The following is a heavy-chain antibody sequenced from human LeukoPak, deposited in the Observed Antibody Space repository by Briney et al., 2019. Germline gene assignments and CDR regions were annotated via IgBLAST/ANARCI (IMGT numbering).Heavy chain of an antibody. J-gene: IGHJ3*02. D-gene: IGHD1-26*01. CDR3: TTDYPLVGALEAFDI. CDR2: IKSKTDGGTT. V-gene: IGHV3-15*01. Sequence: AGGSLRLSCAASGFTFSNAWMSWVRQAPGKGLEWVGRIKSKTDGGTTDYAAPVKGRFTISRDDSKNTLYLQMSSLKTEDTAVYYCTTDYPLVGALEAFDIWGQGTMVTVSS. CDR1: GFTFSNAW.